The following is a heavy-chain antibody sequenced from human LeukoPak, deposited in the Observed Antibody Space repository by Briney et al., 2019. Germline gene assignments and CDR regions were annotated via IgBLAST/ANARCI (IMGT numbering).Heavy chain of an antibody. Sequence: ASVKVSCKASGYTFTGYYMHWVRQAPGQGLEWMGRINPNSGGTNYAQKFQGRVTMTRDTSISTAYVELSRLRSDDTAVYYCARVSGVAGTELDYWGQGTLVTVSS. CDR2: INPNSGGT. CDR3: ARVSGVAGTELDY. CDR1: GYTFTGYY. V-gene: IGHV1-2*06. J-gene: IGHJ4*02. D-gene: IGHD6-19*01.